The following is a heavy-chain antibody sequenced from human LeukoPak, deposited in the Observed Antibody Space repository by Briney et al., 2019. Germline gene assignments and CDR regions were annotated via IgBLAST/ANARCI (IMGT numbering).Heavy chain of an antibody. D-gene: IGHD6-13*01. CDR2: IWYDGSNK. J-gene: IGHJ4*02. Sequence: GGSLRLSCAASGFTFSNYGMHWVRQAPGKGLEWVAVIWYDGSNKYYADSVKGRFTISRDNSKNTLYLQMNSLRAEDTAVYYCVRGSAAAGTFIDYWGQGTLVTVSS. V-gene: IGHV3-33*01. CDR3: VRGSAAAGTFIDY. CDR1: GFTFSNYG.